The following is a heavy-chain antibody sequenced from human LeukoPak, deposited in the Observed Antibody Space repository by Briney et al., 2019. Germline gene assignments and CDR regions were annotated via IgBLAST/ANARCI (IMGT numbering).Heavy chain of an antibody. CDR3: ARGSGYLETFDY. Sequence: GGSLRLSCAASGFIFSSYAMHWVRQAPGKGLEWVAVISYDGSNKYYADSVKGRFTISRGNSKNTLYLQMNSLRAEDTAVYNCARGSGYLETFDYWGQGTLVTVS. V-gene: IGHV3-30*04. CDR1: GFIFSSYA. CDR2: ISYDGSNK. D-gene: IGHD3-22*01. J-gene: IGHJ4*02.